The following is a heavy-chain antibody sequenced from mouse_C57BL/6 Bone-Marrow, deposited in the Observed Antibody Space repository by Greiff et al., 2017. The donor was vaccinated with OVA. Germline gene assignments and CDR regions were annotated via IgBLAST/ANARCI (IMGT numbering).Heavy chain of an antibody. D-gene: IGHD1-1*01. CDR1: GYTFTGYW. V-gene: IGHV1-9*01. J-gene: IGHJ2*01. CDR2: ILPGSGST. CDR3: AAYYGSSYNY. Sequence: QVQLQQSGAELMKPGASVKLSCKATGYTFTGYWIEWVKQRPGHGLEWIGEILPGSGSTNYNEKFKGKATFTADTSSNTAYMQLSSLTTEDSASYYCAAYYGSSYNYWGQGTTLTVSS.